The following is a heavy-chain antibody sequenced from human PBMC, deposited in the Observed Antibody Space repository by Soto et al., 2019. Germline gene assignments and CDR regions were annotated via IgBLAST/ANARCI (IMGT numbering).Heavy chain of an antibody. V-gene: IGHV3-33*01. J-gene: IGHJ6*02. CDR2: IWYDGSNK. CDR1: GFTFSSYG. Sequence: GGSLRLSCAASGFTFSSYGMHWVRQAPGKGLEWVAVIWYDGSNKYYADSVKGRFTISRDNSKNTLYLQMNSLRAEDTAVYYCAAFSSGSSIVATGGMDVWGQGTTVTVSS. D-gene: IGHD5-12*01. CDR3: AAFSSGSSIVATGGMDV.